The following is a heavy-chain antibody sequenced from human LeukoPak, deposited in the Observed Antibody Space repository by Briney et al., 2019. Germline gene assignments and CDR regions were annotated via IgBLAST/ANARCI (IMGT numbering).Heavy chain of an antibody. CDR3: AREGTGSYMDV. J-gene: IGHJ6*03. D-gene: IGHD1/OR15-1a*01. CDR2: IRTDGTIT. Sequence: GGSLRLSCAASGFTFSSYWMHWVRQAPGKGLVWVSRIRTDGTITTYADSVKGRFSISRDNAKNTLYLHVNSLRVEDTAVYYCAREGTGSYMDVWGKGTTVTVSS. V-gene: IGHV3-74*03. CDR1: GFTFSSYW.